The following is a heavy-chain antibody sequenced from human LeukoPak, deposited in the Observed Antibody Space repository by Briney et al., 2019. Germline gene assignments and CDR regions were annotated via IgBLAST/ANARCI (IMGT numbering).Heavy chain of an antibody. J-gene: IGHJ5*02. Sequence: GGSLRLSCAASGFTVSSNYMSWVRQAPGKGLEWVSVIYSGGSTYYADSVKGRFTISRDNSKNTLYLQMNSLRAEDTAVYYCAREVSYYDFWSGYYHWFDPWGQGALVTVSS. V-gene: IGHV3-66*02. CDR1: GFTVSSNY. D-gene: IGHD3-3*01. CDR3: AREVSYYDFWSGYYHWFDP. CDR2: IYSGGST.